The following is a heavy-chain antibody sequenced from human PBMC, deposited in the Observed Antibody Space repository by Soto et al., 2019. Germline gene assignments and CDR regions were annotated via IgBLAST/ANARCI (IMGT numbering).Heavy chain of an antibody. CDR3: ARGVYYYDSSGY. Sequence: GGSLRLSCAAFGFTFSSYAMHWVRQAPGKGLEWVAVISYDGSNKYYADSVKGRFTISRDNSKNTLYLQMNSLRAEDTAVYYCARGVYYYDSSGYWGQGTLVTVSS. CDR2: ISYDGSNK. V-gene: IGHV3-30-3*01. D-gene: IGHD3-22*01. CDR1: GFTFSSYA. J-gene: IGHJ4*02.